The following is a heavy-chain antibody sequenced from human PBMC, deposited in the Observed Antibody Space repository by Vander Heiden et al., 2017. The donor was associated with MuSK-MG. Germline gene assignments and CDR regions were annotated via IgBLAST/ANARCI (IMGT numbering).Heavy chain of an antibody. CDR1: GGSFSGYY. Sequence: QVQLQQWGAGLLKPSETLSLTCAVYGGSFSGYYWSWIRQPPGKGLEWIGEINHSGSTNYNPSLKSRVTISLDTSKNQFSLKLSSVTAADTAVYYCARGVHLGYCSSTSCPGRWFDPWGHGTLVTVSS. J-gene: IGHJ5*02. V-gene: IGHV4-34*01. CDR2: INHSGST. CDR3: ARGVHLGYCSSTSCPGRWFDP. D-gene: IGHD2-2*01.